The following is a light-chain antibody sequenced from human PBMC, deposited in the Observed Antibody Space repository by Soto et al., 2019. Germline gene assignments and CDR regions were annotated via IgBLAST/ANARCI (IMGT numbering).Light chain of an antibody. CDR1: QSVSSSY. CDR3: QQYGSSPL. J-gene: IGKJ5*01. Sequence: EIVLTQSPGTLSLSPGERATLSCRASQSVSSSYLAWYQQKPGQAPRLLIYGASSRATGIPDRFSGSGSATDFTVTISRLEPEDFAVYYCQQYGSSPLFGQGTRLAIK. CDR2: GAS. V-gene: IGKV3-20*01.